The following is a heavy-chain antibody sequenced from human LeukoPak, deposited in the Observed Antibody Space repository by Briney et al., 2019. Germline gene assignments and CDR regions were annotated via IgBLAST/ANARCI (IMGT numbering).Heavy chain of an antibody. V-gene: IGHV4-59*01. D-gene: IGHD3-16*01. J-gene: IGHJ1*01. Sequence: SETLSLTCSASGGSISSYYWTWIRQPPGKGLEWIGYRYYSGSTTYNPSLKSRVTISVDTSKSKFSLKVISVTAADTAIYYCARVRGDFETDWGQGTLVTVSS. CDR2: RYYSGST. CDR3: ARVRGDFETD. CDR1: GGSISSYY.